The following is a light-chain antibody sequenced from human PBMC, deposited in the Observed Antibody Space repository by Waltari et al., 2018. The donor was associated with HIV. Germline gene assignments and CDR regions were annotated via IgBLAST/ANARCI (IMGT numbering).Light chain of an antibody. V-gene: IGKV1-39*01. CDR3: QQRYTAPWT. Sequence: DIQMTQSPSSLSASVGDRVTITCRASQYINTFLNWYQQKPGKAPKLLISVASNLQTVVSSRFTGSGSGTDFTLTLSSLQPEYCSTYYCQQRYTAPWTFGQGTKV. CDR1: QYINTF. CDR2: VAS. J-gene: IGKJ1*01.